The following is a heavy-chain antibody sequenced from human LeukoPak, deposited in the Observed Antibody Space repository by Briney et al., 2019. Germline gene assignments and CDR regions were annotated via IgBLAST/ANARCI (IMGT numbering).Heavy chain of an antibody. CDR2: IKSKTNGRTT. CDR1: GFTFTDAW. CDR3: ATDHWSGTTFDY. V-gene: IGHV3-15*01. D-gene: IGHD3-3*01. J-gene: IGHJ4*02. Sequence: GGSLRLSCAVSGFTFTDAWMNWVRKAPGKGLEWVGRIKSKTNGRTTHYAAPVKSRFTISRDNSKNTPYLQMNSLKTEDTAVYYCATDHWSGTTFDYWGQGTLVTVSS.